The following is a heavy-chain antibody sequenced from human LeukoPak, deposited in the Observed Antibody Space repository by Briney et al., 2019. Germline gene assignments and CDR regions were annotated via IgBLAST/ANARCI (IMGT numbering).Heavy chain of an antibody. J-gene: IGHJ4*02. D-gene: IGHD2-15*01. CDR2: IGLPETAT. CDR3: ATDTPGDLVFGH. Sequence: GGSLRLSCAVSGLTFSSHDMNWVRQAPGKGLEWISYIGLPETATLYADSVKGRFTISRDNAKNSLYLQMNNLRVEDTAVYYCATDTPGDLVFGHWGQGTLVTVST. V-gene: IGHV3-48*03. CDR1: GLTFSSHD.